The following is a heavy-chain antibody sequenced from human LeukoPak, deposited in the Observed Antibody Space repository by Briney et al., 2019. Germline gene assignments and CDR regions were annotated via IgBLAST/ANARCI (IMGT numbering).Heavy chain of an antibody. CDR3: AREGYDYGEYYYYYYMDV. Sequence: PGRSLRLSCAASGFTFSSYAMHWVRQAPGKGLEWVAVISYDGSNKYYADSVKGRFTISRDNSKNTLYLQMNSLRAEDTAVYYCAREGYDYGEYYYYYYMDVWGKGTTVTVSS. D-gene: IGHD4-17*01. V-gene: IGHV3-30*04. CDR2: ISYDGSNK. J-gene: IGHJ6*03. CDR1: GFTFSSYA.